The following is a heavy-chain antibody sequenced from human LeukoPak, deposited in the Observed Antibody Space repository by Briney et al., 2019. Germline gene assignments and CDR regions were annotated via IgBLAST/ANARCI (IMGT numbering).Heavy chain of an antibody. V-gene: IGHV3-21*01. D-gene: IGHD3-3*01. CDR1: GFTFSSYS. J-gene: IGHJ4*02. Sequence: GGSLRLSCAASGFTFSSYSMNWVRQAPGKGLEWVSSISSSSSYIYYADSVKGRFTISRDNAKNSLYLQMNSLRAEDTAVYYCARGPNYDFWSGIDYWGQGTLVTVSS. CDR3: ARGPNYDFWSGIDY. CDR2: ISSSSSYI.